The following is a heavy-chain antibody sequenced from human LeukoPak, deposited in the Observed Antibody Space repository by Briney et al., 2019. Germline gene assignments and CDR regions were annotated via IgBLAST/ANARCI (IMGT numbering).Heavy chain of an antibody. Sequence: GGSLRLSRAASGFPFNNYWIHWVRQAPGKGLMWVSSINTDGRTTRYAASVQGRFTISRDNAKNTLSLQMNSLRDDDTAVYYCARAGASGWYAAGWFDPWGQGTLVTVSS. J-gene: IGHJ5*02. V-gene: IGHV3-74*01. D-gene: IGHD6-19*01. CDR3: ARAGASGWYAAGWFDP. CDR1: GFPFNNYW. CDR2: INTDGRTT.